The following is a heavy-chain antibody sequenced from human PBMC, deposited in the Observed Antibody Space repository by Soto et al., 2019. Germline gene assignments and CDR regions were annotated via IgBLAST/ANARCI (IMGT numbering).Heavy chain of an antibody. CDR1: GGSLTGYY. CDR3: ARGQEGIVATH. D-gene: IGHD5-12*01. Sequence: QVQLQQWGAGLLKPSETLSLTCTVNGGSLTGYYWSWIRQPPGKGLEWIGEVKDGGSTNYSPSLRGRVSISAATSKTHCSLRLNSVTAADPAVSFCARGQEGIVATHWDQGALVTVSS. CDR2: VKDGGST. V-gene: IGHV4-34*01. J-gene: IGHJ4*02.